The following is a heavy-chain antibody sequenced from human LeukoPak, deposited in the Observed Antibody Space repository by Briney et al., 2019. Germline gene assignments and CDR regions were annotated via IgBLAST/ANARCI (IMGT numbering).Heavy chain of an antibody. Sequence: GGSLRLSCAASGFTFSSYEMNWVRQAPGKGLEWVSYISSSGSTIYYADSVKGRFTISRDNAKNSLYLQINSLRAEDTAVYYCAREYYYDSSGYTNYYYGMDVWGQGTTVTVSS. CDR2: ISSSGSTI. V-gene: IGHV3-48*03. CDR3: AREYYYDSSGYTNYYYGMDV. D-gene: IGHD3-22*01. CDR1: GFTFSSYE. J-gene: IGHJ6*02.